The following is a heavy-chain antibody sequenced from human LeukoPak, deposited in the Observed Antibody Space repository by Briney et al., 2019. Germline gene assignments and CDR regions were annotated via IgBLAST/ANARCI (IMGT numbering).Heavy chain of an antibody. J-gene: IGHJ6*03. CDR2: ISSSSSTI. Sequence: QSGGSLRLSCAASGFTFRSYNMNWVRQAPGKGLEWVSYISSSSSTIYYADSVKGRFTISRDNAKNSLYLQMSSLRAEDTAVYYCAISTRLAYYYMDVWGKGTTVTVSS. CDR1: GFTFRSYN. D-gene: IGHD6-19*01. V-gene: IGHV3-48*04. CDR3: AISTRLAYYYMDV.